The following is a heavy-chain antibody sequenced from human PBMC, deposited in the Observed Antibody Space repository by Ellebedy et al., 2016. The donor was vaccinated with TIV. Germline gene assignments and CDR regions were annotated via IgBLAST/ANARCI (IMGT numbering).Heavy chain of an antibody. D-gene: IGHD2-15*01. J-gene: IGHJ6*02. CDR3: AKDDCSGGSCTLYYGMDV. Sequence: GGSLRLSCAVSGFTFTSYAMSWVRQAPGKGLEWVSGISGSGGSTYYADSVKGRFTISRDNSKNTLYLQMNSLRAEDTAVYYCAKDDCSGGSCTLYYGMDVWGQGTTVTVSS. CDR1: GFTFTSYA. V-gene: IGHV3-23*01. CDR2: ISGSGGST.